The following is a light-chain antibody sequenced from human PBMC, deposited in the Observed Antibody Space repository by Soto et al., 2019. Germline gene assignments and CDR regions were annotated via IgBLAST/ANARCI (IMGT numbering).Light chain of an antibody. J-gene: IGKJ4*01. CDR3: QQYNNWPPLT. CDR1: QSVSSN. Sequence: EIVMTQSPATLSVSTGERATLSCRASQSVSSNLAWYQQKPGQAPRLLIYGASTRATGIPARFSGSGFGTEFTLTISSLQSEDFAVYYCQQYNNWPPLTFGGGTKVEIK. V-gene: IGKV3-15*01. CDR2: GAS.